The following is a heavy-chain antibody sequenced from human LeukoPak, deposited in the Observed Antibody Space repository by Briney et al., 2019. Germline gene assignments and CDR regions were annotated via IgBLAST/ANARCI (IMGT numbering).Heavy chain of an antibody. V-gene: IGHV3-74*03. CDR1: GFTFSSHL. J-gene: IGHJ3*02. D-gene: IGHD6-13*01. Sequence: PGGSLRLSCAASGFTFSSHLMHWVRQAPGKGLVWVSRINGDGSNTTYADSVKGRFTISRDNAKNTLYLQMNSLRAEDTAVYHCVRSKSWYCTDAFDIWGQGTMVTVSS. CDR2: INGDGSNT. CDR3: VRSKSWYCTDAFDI.